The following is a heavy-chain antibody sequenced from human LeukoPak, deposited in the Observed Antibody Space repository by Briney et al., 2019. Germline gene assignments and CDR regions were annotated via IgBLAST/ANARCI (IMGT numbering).Heavy chain of an antibody. CDR3: AREGEPYISTGGSDY. CDR1: GFTFSSYG. V-gene: IGHV3-33*01. D-gene: IGHD1-14*01. J-gene: IGHJ4*02. CDR2: IWYDGSNK. Sequence: GGSLRLSCAASGFTFSSYGMHWVRQAPGKGLEWVAVIWYDGSNKYYADSVKGRFTISRDNAWNTLYLQMNDLGAEDTAVYYCAREGEPYISTGGSDYWGQGTLVTVSS.